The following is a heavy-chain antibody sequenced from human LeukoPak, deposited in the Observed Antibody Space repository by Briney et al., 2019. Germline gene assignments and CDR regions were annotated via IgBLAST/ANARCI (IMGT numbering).Heavy chain of an antibody. Sequence: GESLKISCKASGYSFSSYWIGWVRQMPGKGLEWVGIIYPGDSETRYSPSFQGQVTISVDKSISTAYLQWSSLKASDSAIYYCARPQYGACDYWGQGTRVTVSS. CDR3: ARPQYGACDY. D-gene: IGHD4-17*01. J-gene: IGHJ4*02. CDR1: GYSFSSYW. CDR2: IYPGDSET. V-gene: IGHV5-51*01.